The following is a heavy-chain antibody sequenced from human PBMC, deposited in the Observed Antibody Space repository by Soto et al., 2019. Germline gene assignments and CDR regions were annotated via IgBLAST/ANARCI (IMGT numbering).Heavy chain of an antibody. D-gene: IGHD2-15*01. CDR3: ARVLGYCTGGNCYPDY. J-gene: IGHJ4*02. V-gene: IGHV4-31*03. CDR1: GGSISSGGYY. Sequence: TLSLTFTVSGGSISSGGYYGSWIRQHPGKGLEWIGFIYYSGYTYYNPSLKSRVSISVDTSKNQFSLKLSSVTAADTAVYYCARVLGYCTGGNCYPDYWGQGTLVTVSS. CDR2: IYYSGYT.